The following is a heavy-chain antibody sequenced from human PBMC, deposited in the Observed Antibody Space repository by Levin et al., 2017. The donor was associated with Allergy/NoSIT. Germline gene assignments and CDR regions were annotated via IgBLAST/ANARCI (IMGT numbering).Heavy chain of an antibody. J-gene: IGHJ6*03. D-gene: IGHD3-22*01. CDR3: ARDEVITYTYYYYYDYMDV. CDR1: GFTFSSYS. Sequence: GGSLRLSCAASGFTFSSYSMNWVRQAPGKGLEWVSSISSSSSYIYYADSVKGRFTISRDNAKNSLYLQMNSLRAEDTAVYYCARDEVITYTYYYYYDYMDVWGKGTTVTVSS. CDR2: ISSSSSYI. V-gene: IGHV3-21*01.